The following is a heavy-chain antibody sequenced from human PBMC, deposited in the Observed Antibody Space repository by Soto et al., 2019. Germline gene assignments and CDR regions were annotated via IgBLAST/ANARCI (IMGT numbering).Heavy chain of an antibody. CDR3: ARVWGGAFDI. Sequence: SETLSLTCTVSGGSISSHYWSWIRQPPGKGLEWIGDIYYSGSTNYNPSLKSRVTISVDTSKNQFSLKLSSVTAADTAVYYCARVWGGAFDIWGQGTMVT. V-gene: IGHV4-59*11. J-gene: IGHJ3*02. CDR2: IYYSGST. CDR1: GGSISSHY. D-gene: IGHD3-10*01.